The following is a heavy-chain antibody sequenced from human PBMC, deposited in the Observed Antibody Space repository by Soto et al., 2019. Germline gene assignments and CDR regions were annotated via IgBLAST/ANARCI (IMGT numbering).Heavy chain of an antibody. CDR2: IHAGTGDT. J-gene: IGHJ3*01. Sequence: VQLVQSGAEVKKPGASVKVSCKASGYLFTNYNVHWVRQAPGQRLEWLGWIHAGTGDTKFSQHFQDRVTITRDTSATTVYMELSSLRQEDTAVYFCARGGYCGRSSCTWLFDFWGQGTMVTVSS. D-gene: IGHD2-2*01. CDR1: GYLFTNYN. V-gene: IGHV1-3*01. CDR3: ARGGYCGRSSCTWLFDF.